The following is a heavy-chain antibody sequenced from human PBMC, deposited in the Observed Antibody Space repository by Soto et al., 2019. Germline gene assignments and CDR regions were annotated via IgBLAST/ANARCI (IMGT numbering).Heavy chain of an antibody. CDR1: GFTVSSNY. CDR2: IYSGGST. Sequence: TWGSLRLSCAASGFTVSSNYMSWVRQAPGKGLEWVSVIYSGGSTYYADSVKGRFTISRDNSKNTLYLQMNSLRAEDTAVYYCARDKSKARGSGSYYNVFTWEPPSYFDYWGQGTQVTVSS. D-gene: IGHD3-10*01. CDR3: ARDKSKARGSGSYYNVFTWEPPSYFDY. J-gene: IGHJ4*02. V-gene: IGHV3-66*01.